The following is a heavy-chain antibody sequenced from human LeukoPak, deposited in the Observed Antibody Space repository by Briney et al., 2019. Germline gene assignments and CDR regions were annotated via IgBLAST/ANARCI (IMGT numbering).Heavy chain of an antibody. CDR2: IIPIFGKP. V-gene: IGHV1-69*13. CDR3: ASANWGSSAFDI. CDR1: GGTFSSYA. J-gene: IGHJ3*02. Sequence: ASVKVSCKASGGTFSSYALSWVRPAPGQGLEWMGRIIPIFGKPNYPQKSQGRVTIPADESTSTVYMELSGLRSEDTAVYYCASANWGSSAFDIWGQGTMVTVSS. D-gene: IGHD7-27*01.